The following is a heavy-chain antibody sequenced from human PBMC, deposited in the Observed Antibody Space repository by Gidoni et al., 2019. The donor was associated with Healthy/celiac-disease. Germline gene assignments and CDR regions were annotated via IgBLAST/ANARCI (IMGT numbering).Heavy chain of an antibody. V-gene: IGHV1-18*04. D-gene: IGHD4-17*01. Sequence: QVQLVQSGAEVKKPGASVKVSCKASGYTFTSYGISWVRQAPGQGLEWMGWISAYNGNTNYAQKLQGRVTMTTDTSTSTAYMELRSLRSDDTAVYYCARDVTFRAATVTTGRTFDIWGQGTMVTVSS. J-gene: IGHJ3*02. CDR2: ISAYNGNT. CDR1: GYTFTSYG. CDR3: ARDVTFRAATVTTGRTFDI.